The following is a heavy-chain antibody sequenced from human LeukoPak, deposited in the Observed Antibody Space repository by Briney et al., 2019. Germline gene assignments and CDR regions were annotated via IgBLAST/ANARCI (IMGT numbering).Heavy chain of an antibody. CDR2: INHSGST. CDR3: ARGRRFFVVVVAATPYYFDY. Sequence: PSETLSLTCAVYGGSFSGYYWSWIRQPPGKGLEWIGEINHSGSTNYNPSLKSRVTISVDTSKNQFSLKLSSVTAADTAVYYCARGRRFFVVVVAATPYYFDYWGQGTLVTVSS. D-gene: IGHD2-15*01. CDR1: GGSFSGYY. V-gene: IGHV4-34*01. J-gene: IGHJ4*02.